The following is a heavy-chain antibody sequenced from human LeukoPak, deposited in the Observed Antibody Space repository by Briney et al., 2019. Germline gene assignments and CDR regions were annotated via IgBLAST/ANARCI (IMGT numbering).Heavy chain of an antibody. V-gene: IGHV1-18*01. CDR1: GYSFDNYG. CDR3: ARERSIAAAGNFDY. CDR2: TTAYNGNT. D-gene: IGHD6-13*01. J-gene: IGHJ4*02. Sequence: ASVKVSCKASGYSFDNYGISWGRQAPGQGLGWMGWTTAYNGNTKYAQKVQGRVTMTTDTSTSTAYMELRSLRYDDTAVYYCARERSIAAAGNFDYWGQGTLVTVSS.